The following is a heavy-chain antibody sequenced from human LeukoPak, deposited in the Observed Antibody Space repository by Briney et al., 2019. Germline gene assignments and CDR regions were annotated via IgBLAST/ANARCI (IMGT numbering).Heavy chain of an antibody. D-gene: IGHD3-22*01. J-gene: IGHJ4*02. CDR2: ISFSSSAR. Sequence: PGGSLGLSCAVSGFTFSSYSMNWVRQAPGKGLEWVSYISFSSSARYYADSVMGRFTISRDNAKNSLYLQMNGLRDEDTAVYYCAREARDSSGYYYIDYWGQGTLVTVSS. V-gene: IGHV3-48*02. CDR3: AREARDSSGYYYIDY. CDR1: GFTFSSYS.